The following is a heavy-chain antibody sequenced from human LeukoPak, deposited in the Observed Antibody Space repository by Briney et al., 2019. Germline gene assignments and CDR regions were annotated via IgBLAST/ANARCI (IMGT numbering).Heavy chain of an antibody. J-gene: IGHJ3*02. D-gene: IGHD2-21*01. V-gene: IGHV1-69*05. CDR1: GGTFSSYA. Sequence: SVKVSCKASGGTFSSYAISWVRQAPGQGLEWMGGIIPIFGTANYAQKFQGRVTITTDESTSTAYMELSSLRSEDTAVYYCARHYLPHDANVFDIWGQGTMVTVSS. CDR2: IIPIFGTA. CDR3: ARHYLPHDANVFDI.